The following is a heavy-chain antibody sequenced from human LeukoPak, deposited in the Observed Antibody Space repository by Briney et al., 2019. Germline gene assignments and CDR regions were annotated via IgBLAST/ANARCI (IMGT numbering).Heavy chain of an antibody. CDR2: ISYDGSNK. CDR3: ARDRGTNGSDY. V-gene: IGHV3-30-3*01. J-gene: IGHJ4*02. D-gene: IGHD2-8*01. CDR1: GFTFSSYA. Sequence: PGGSLRLSCAASGFTFSSYAMHWVRQAPGKGLEWVAVISYDGSNKYYADSVKGRFTISRDNSKNTLYLQMNSLRAEDTAVYYCARDRGTNGSDYWGQGTLVTVSS.